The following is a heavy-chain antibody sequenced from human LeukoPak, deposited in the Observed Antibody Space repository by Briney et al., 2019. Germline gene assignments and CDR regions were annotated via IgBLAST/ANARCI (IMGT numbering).Heavy chain of an antibody. Sequence: PGGSLRLSCAASGFTFSNYAMTWVRQAPGTGLEWVSAISGSGASTFYADSVKGRFTISRDNPRNTLYLQMNSLRTEDTAVYYCAKEEGNLHWLDYWGQGTLVTVLS. J-gene: IGHJ4*02. CDR1: GFTFSNYA. V-gene: IGHV3-23*01. D-gene: IGHD6-19*01. CDR2: ISGSGAST. CDR3: AKEEGNLHWLDY.